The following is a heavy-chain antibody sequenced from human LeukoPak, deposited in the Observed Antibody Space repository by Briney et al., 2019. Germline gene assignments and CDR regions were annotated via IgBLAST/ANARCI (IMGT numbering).Heavy chain of an antibody. CDR3: ARRYFDY. V-gene: IGHV3-7*03. J-gene: IGHJ4*02. CDR2: INSDGSEG. Sequence: GGSLRLSCAVSGFTFSGFWMSWSRQAPGKGLEWVASINSDGSEGYYADVVEGRFTISRDNAKNSLYLQMNSLRAEDTAVYYCARRYFDYWGQGTLVTVSS. CDR1: GFTFSGFW.